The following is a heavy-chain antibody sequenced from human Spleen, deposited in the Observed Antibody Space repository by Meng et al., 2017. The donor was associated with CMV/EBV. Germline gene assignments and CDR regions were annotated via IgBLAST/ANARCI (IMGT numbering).Heavy chain of an antibody. CDR1: GFTFTNYA. CDR3: VRGQHGKSTKTYLPAQY. Sequence: GESLKISCAASGFTFTNYAVHWVRQAPGKGLEWVAVITYDGSGKHSADSVMGRFTISRDNSKDTLYLQMNSLRLEDTALYYCVRGQHGKSTKTYLPAQYWGQGTLVTVSS. J-gene: IGHJ4*02. V-gene: IGHV3-30*04. D-gene: IGHD1-14*01. CDR2: ITYDGSGK.